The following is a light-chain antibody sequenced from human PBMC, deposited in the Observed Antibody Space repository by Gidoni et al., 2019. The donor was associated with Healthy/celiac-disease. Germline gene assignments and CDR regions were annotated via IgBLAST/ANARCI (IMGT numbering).Light chain of an antibody. CDR2: DAS. V-gene: IGKV1-5*01. J-gene: IGKJ2*01. CDR3: QQYNSYSVYT. CDR1: PSISSW. Sequence: DIQMTQSPSTLSASVGDRVTITCRASPSISSWLAWYQQKPGKAPKLLIYDASSLESGVPSRFSGSGSGTEFTLTIRSLQPDDFATYYCQQYNSYSVYTFGQGTKLEIK.